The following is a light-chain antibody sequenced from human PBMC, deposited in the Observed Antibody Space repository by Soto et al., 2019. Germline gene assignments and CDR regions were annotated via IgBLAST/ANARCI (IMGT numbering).Light chain of an antibody. V-gene: IGLV1-44*01. J-gene: IGLJ2*01. CDR2: DNS. Sequence: QSVLTQPPSASGTPGQRVTISCSGSSSNIGSNTVNWYQQLPGTAPKLLIYDNSHRPSGVPDRFSGSKSGTSASLAITGLQAEDEADYYCQSYDSGLGGYVIFGGGTKVTVL. CDR1: SSNIGSNT. CDR3: QSYDSGLGGYVI.